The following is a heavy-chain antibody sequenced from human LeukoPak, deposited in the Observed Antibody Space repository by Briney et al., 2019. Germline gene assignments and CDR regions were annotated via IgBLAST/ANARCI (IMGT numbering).Heavy chain of an antibody. CDR2: IYHSGSA. V-gene: IGHV4-38-2*02. J-gene: IGHJ5*02. D-gene: IGHD2-2*01. CDR3: ARDPRWLTPDCTSTSCYENYFDP. CDR1: GYSISSGYQ. Sequence: SETLSLTCGVSGYSISSGYQWAWIRQSPGKGLEWIGSIYHSGSAHYNPSLKSRVTISVETSKNQFSLNMCSVTAADTAVYYCARDPRWLTPDCTSTSCYENYFDPWGQGTLVTVSS.